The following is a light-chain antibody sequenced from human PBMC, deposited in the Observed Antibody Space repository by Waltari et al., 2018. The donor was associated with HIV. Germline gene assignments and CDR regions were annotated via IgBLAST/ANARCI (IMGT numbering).Light chain of an antibody. J-gene: IGLJ2*01. CDR2: EVN. V-gene: IGLV2-14*01. CDR3: SSYTTRASVV. CDR1: TTAIRTSNF. Sequence: QSALTQPASVSGSPGQSITISCTAPTTAIRTSNFVSWYQQSPGGAPKLIIFEVNSRPSGISDRFSGSKSGDTASLTISGLQAEDEAVYFCSSYTTRASVVFGGGTKLTVL.